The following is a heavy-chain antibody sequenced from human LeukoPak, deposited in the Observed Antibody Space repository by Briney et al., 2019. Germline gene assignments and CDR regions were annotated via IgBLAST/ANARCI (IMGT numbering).Heavy chain of an antibody. Sequence: PGGTLRLSCEASGFTFSAYGMSWVRQAPGKGLEWVAGISGSNTYYADSVKGRFTISRDNAKNSLYLQMNSLRAEDTAVYYCARGPIAVAGIGYFQHWGQGTLVTVSS. CDR2: ISGSNT. J-gene: IGHJ1*01. CDR3: ARGPIAVAGIGYFQH. D-gene: IGHD6-19*01. CDR1: GFTFSAYG. V-gene: IGHV3-21*01.